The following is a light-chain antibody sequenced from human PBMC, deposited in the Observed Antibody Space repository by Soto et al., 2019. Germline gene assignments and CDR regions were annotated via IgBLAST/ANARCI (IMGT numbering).Light chain of an antibody. CDR1: SSNIGAGYD. Sequence: QSVLTQPPSVSGAPGQRVTISCIGSSSNIGAGYDVHWYQQLPGTAPKLLIYDNSSRPSGVPDRFSGSKSGTSASLAITGLQADDEADYYCQSYDSSLSGSGVFGGGTKLTVL. V-gene: IGLV1-40*01. CDR2: DNS. CDR3: QSYDSSLSGSGV. J-gene: IGLJ2*01.